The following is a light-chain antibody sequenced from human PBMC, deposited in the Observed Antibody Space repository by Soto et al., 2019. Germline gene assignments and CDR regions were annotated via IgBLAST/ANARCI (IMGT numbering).Light chain of an antibody. CDR2: GAS. Sequence: EIVMTQSPATLSVSPGERATLSCRASQSISSNLAWYQQKFGQAPRLLIYGASTRATGIPARFSGSGSGTEFTLTISSLQSEDFAIYYCQQYYNWLWTFVQGTKVEIK. V-gene: IGKV3-15*01. CDR1: QSISSN. J-gene: IGKJ1*01. CDR3: QQYYNWLWT.